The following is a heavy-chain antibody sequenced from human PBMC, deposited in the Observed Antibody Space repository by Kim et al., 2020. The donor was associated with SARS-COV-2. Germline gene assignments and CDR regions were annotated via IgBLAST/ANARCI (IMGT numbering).Heavy chain of an antibody. CDR2: ISSNGGST. D-gene: IGHD3-22*01. CDR1: GFTFSSYA. V-gene: IGHV3-64D*09. J-gene: IGHJ3*02. CDR3: VKDPEGDYYDSRAGAFDI. Sequence: GGSLRLSCSASGFTFSSYAMHWVRQAPGKGLEYVSAISSNGGSTYYADSVKGRFTISRDNSKNTLYLQMSSLRAEDTAVYYCVKDPEGDYYDSRAGAFDIWGQGTMVTVSS.